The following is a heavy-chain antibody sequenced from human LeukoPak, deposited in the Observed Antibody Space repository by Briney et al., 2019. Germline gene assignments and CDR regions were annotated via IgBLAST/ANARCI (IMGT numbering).Heavy chain of an antibody. V-gene: IGHV4-39*07. D-gene: IGHD6-13*01. CDR2: FYYSGST. J-gene: IGHJ2*01. Sequence: PSETLSLTCTVSGAYISSSSYYWGWIRQPPGKGLEWIGSFYYSGSTYYNPSLKSRVTISVDTSNNQFSLKLSSVTAADTAVYYCARLSSSWYQDWYFDLWGRGTLVTVSS. CDR1: GAYISSSSYY. CDR3: ARLSSSWYQDWYFDL.